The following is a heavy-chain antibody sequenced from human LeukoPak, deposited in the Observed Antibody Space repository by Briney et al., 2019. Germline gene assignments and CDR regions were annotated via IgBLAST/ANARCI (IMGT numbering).Heavy chain of an antibody. CDR1: GGSISGYS. V-gene: IGHV4-59*01. J-gene: IGHJ5*02. CDR2: FHNSRTT. Sequence: PSETLSFTCTVSGGSISGYSWTWIRQPPGQGLEWIGHFHNSRTTSYNPSLTGRVIISVDTAMDQISLKLNSVTAADTAVYYCARGHLGLSPWGQGTLVTVSS. D-gene: IGHD3-10*01. CDR3: ARGHLGLSP.